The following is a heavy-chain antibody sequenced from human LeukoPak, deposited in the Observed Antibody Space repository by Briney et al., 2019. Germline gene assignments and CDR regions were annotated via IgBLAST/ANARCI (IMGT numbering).Heavy chain of an antibody. CDR2: INTNTGNP. J-gene: IGHJ4*02. D-gene: IGHD6-13*01. CDR3: ARGAAGYDY. CDR1: GYTFTGYY. Sequence: ASVKVSCKASGYTFTGYYMHWVRQAPGQGLEWMGWINTNTGNPTYAQGFTGRFVFSLDTSVSTAYLQISSLKAEDTAVYYCARGAAGYDYWGQGTLVTVSS. V-gene: IGHV7-4-1*02.